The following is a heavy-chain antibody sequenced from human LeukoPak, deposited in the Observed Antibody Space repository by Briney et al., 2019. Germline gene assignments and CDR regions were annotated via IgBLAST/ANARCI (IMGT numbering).Heavy chain of an antibody. CDR3: ASVYYGSGSYRFDY. V-gene: IGHV4-59*08. J-gene: IGHJ4*02. CDR2: IYYSGST. CDR1: GGSISSYY. Sequence: SETPSLTCTVSGGSISSYYWSWIRQPPGKGLEWIGYIYYSGSTNYNPSLKSRVTISVDTSKDQFSLKLSSVTAADTAVYYCASVYYGSGSYRFDYWGQGTLVTVSS. D-gene: IGHD3-10*01.